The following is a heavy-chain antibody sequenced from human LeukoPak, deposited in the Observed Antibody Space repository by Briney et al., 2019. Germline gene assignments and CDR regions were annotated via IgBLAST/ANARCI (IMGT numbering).Heavy chain of an antibody. J-gene: IGHJ4*02. CDR2: ISDSGGST. D-gene: IGHD3-10*01. V-gene: IGHV3-23*01. Sequence: GGSLRLSCAVSGITLSNYGMSWVRQAPGKGLEWVAGISDSGGSTNYADSVKGRFTISRDNPKNTLYLQMNSLRAEDTAVYFCAKRGVVIRVVLVGFHKEAYYFDSWGQGALVTVSS. CDR1: GITLSNYG. CDR3: AKRGVVIRVVLVGFHKEAYYFDS.